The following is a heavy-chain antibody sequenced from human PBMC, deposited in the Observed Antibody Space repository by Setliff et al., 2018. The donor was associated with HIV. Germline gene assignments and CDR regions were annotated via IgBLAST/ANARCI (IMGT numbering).Heavy chain of an antibody. CDR1: GGSFSAYY. CDR3: ARVFVDTAVLRVLEYYFDS. CDR2: INHSGST. V-gene: IGHV4-34*01. Sequence: SETLSLTCAVYGGSFSAYYWSWIRQPPGKGLEWIGEINHSGSTNYNPSLKSRVTISVDTSKNQFSLKLSSVTAADTAVYYCARVFVDTAVLRVLEYYFDSWGRGTLVTVSS. D-gene: IGHD5-18*01. J-gene: IGHJ4*02.